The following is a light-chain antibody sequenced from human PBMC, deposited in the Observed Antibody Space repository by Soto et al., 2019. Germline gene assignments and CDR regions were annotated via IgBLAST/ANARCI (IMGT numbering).Light chain of an antibody. CDR2: DVS. V-gene: IGLV2-14*01. Sequence: QSALTQPASVSGSPGQSITISCTGTSSDVGGYKYVSWYQQHPGKAPKLLIYDVSNRPSGVSNRFSGSKSCNTVSLTISGLQAEDEADYYCSSYTSSSLYVFGTGTKLTVL. J-gene: IGLJ1*01. CDR3: SSYTSSSLYV. CDR1: SSDVGGYKY.